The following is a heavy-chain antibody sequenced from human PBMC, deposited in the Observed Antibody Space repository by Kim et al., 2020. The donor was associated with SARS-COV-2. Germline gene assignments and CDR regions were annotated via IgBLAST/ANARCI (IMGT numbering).Heavy chain of an antibody. CDR1: GFTFSSYG. V-gene: IGHV3-33*01. CDR2: IWYDGSNK. CDR3: AREPYSGYEYYFDY. J-gene: IGHJ4*02. D-gene: IGHD5-12*01. Sequence: GGSLRLSCAASGFTFSSYGMHWVRQAPGKGLEWVAVIWYDGSNKYYADSVKGRFTISRDNSKNTLYLQMNSLRAEDTAVYYFAREPYSGYEYYFDYWGQGALVTVSS.